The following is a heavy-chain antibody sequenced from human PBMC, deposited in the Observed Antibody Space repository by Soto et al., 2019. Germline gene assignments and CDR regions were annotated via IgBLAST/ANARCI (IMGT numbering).Heavy chain of an antibody. CDR2: IYWDDDK. CDR1: GFTLSTSVVG. Sequence: QINLKESGPTLVKPTQTLTLPWNFLGFTLSTSVVGVVWIRQPPGQALGRLALIYWDDDKRYSPSLKSRLTITKDTSKYQVVLTMTNRDPVDTATYYCAHRHSSSWYDNWLDPWSQGTLVTVCS. J-gene: IGHJ5*02. V-gene: IGHV2-5*02. D-gene: IGHD6-13*01. CDR3: AHRHSSSWYDNWLDP.